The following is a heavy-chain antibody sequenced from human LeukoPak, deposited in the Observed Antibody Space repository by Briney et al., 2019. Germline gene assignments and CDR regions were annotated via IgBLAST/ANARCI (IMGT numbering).Heavy chain of an antibody. CDR1: GFTFSNYA. V-gene: IGHV3-30-3*01. J-gene: IGHJ6*02. CDR3: ARGMDFYYYVMDV. D-gene: IGHD2-2*03. CDR2: ISHDGSNT. Sequence: GGSLRLSCAASGFTFSNYAMHWVRQAPGKGLEWVAVISHDGSNTYYVGSVKGRFTISRDNSKNTLYLQMNTLRAEDTAVYYCARGMDFYYYVMDVWGQGTTVTVSS.